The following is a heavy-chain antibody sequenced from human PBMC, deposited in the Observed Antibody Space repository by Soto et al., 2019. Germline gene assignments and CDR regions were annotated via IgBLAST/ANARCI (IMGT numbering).Heavy chain of an antibody. J-gene: IGHJ6*02. V-gene: IGHV3-73*02. CDR1: GFTFSGSA. CDR3: GYDFWSGYYSVGQTSGMDV. CDR2: IRDKVNKYAT. Sequence: VQLVESGGGLVQPGGSLKLSCAASGFTFSGSAIHWVRQASGKGLEGVGRIRDKVNKYATAYAASVTGRLTISRDDSKNMAYLQMNSLKTDDTAVYYCGYDFWSGYYSVGQTSGMDVWGQGTTVTVSS. D-gene: IGHD3-3*01.